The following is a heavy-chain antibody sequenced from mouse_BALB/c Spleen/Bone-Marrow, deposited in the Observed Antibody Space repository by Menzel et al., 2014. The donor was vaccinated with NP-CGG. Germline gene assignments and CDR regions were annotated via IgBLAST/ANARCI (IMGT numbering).Heavy chain of an antibody. CDR1: GYSFTSYW. J-gene: IGHJ2*01. V-gene: IGHV1S127*01. D-gene: IGHD1-2*01. Sequence: VQLQQSGPQVVRPGASVKISCKASGYSFTSYWMHWVKQRSGQGLEWIGMIDPSDSETRLNQKFKDKATLTVDKSSSTAYMQLSSPTSEDSAVYYCARVGLRLPYYFDYWGQGTTLTVSS. CDR2: IDPSDSET. CDR3: ARVGLRLPYYFDY.